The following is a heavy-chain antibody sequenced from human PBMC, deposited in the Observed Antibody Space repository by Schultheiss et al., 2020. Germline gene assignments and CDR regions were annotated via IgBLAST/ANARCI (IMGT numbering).Heavy chain of an antibody. CDR1: GGSISSGGYY. CDR2: IYYSGST. V-gene: IGHV4-31*03. D-gene: IGHD3/OR15-3a*01. Sequence: SETLSLTCTVSGGSISSGGYYWSWIRQHPGKGLEWIGYIYYSGSTYYNPSLKSRVTISVDTSKNQFSLKLSSVTAADTAVYYCARVGPTGYYYYGMDVWGQGATVTVSS. J-gene: IGHJ6*02. CDR3: ARVGPTGYYYYGMDV.